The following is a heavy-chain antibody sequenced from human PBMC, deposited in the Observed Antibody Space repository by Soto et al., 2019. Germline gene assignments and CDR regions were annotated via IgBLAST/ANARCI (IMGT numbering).Heavy chain of an antibody. Sequence: GGSLRLSCEASGFTFSSYAMSWVRQAPGKGLEWVSAISGSGETTYYADSVKGRFTISRDNSKNTLYLQMNSLRADDTAVYYCVLWPPYYFDYWGQGTLVTVSS. J-gene: IGHJ4*02. CDR1: GFTFSSYA. V-gene: IGHV3-23*01. D-gene: IGHD3-10*01. CDR3: VLWPPYYFDY. CDR2: ISGSGETT.